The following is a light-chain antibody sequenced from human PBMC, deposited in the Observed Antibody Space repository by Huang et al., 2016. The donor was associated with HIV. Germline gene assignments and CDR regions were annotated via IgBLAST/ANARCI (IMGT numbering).Light chain of an antibody. Sequence: EIMMPQTPLSLSVPPGQPASISCKSSQSLLHGDGKNHLYWYLQKPGQSPQLLIYEVSNRFSGVPDRFNGSGSGTDFTLNISRVEAEDVGIYYCMQTKQSATFGQGTKVE. CDR2: EVS. J-gene: IGKJ1*01. CDR3: MQTKQSAT. V-gene: IGKV2D-29*02. CDR1: QSLLHGDGKNH.